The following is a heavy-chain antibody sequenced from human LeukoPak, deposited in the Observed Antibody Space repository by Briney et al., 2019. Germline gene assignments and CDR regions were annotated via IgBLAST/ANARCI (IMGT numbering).Heavy chain of an antibody. V-gene: IGHV3-49*03. CDR2: IRSNTYGGTT. CDR3: TGGMVYFGKFSVDY. D-gene: IGHD2/OR15-2a*01. J-gene: IGHJ4*02. Sequence: GGSLRLSCIASGFTFSDFAMSWFRQAPGKGLEWVTFIRSNTYGGTTEYAASVKGRFTISRDDSKSIAYLQMNSLKTEDTAVYYCTGGMVYFGKFSVDYWGQGTLVTVSS. CDR1: GFTFSDFA.